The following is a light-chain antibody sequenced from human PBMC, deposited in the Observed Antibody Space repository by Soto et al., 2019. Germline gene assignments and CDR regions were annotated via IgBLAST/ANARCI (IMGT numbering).Light chain of an antibody. CDR1: QSLRRSDGKTY. CDR3: MQSVQFPRT. CDR2: EVS. J-gene: IGKJ4*01. Sequence: DIVMTQTPLSLSVTPGQPASISCKSSQSLRRSDGKTYLSWYLQKPGHPPQLLIFEVSNHFSGVSDRFSGSGSGTDFSLKVSRVEAEDVEVYYCMQSVQFPRTFGGGTKVEIK. V-gene: IGKV2D-29*01.